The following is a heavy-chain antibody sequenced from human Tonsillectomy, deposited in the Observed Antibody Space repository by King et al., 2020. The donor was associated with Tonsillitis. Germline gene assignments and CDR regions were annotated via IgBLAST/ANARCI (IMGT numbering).Heavy chain of an antibody. J-gene: IGHJ4*02. V-gene: IGHV3-7*04. D-gene: IGHD1-1*01. Sequence: VQLVESGGDSVQPGGSLRLSCAASGFTFRSDWMDWVRQAPGKGLQWVASINPDGSQKYYVEPVKGRFTISRDNAENSLFLHMTGLRTEDTAVYYCTRDRAFSCFDYWGQGTLVTVSS. CDR2: INPDGSQK. CDR3: TRDRAFSCFDY. CDR1: GFTFRSDW.